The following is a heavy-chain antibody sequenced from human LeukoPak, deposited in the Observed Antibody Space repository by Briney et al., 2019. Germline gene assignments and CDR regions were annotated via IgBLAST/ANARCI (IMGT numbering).Heavy chain of an antibody. D-gene: IGHD3-9*01. V-gene: IGHV4-34*01. Sequence: SETLSLTCAVYGESFTIYYWTWIRQPPGKGLEWIGEINHSGSTNYNPSLKSRVTMSVDTSKNQFSLKLTSVTAADTAVYYCARDGKGYDILSGYGMDVWGQGTTVTVSS. CDR1: GESFTIYY. CDR2: INHSGST. CDR3: ARDGKGYDILSGYGMDV. J-gene: IGHJ6*02.